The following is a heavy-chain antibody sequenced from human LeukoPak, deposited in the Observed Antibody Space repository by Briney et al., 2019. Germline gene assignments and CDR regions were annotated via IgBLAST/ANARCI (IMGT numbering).Heavy chain of an antibody. J-gene: IGHJ4*02. CDR3: ARPGSAVRPYYFDY. CDR2: IYPGDSDT. V-gene: IGHV5-51*01. Sequence: NRGESLKISCKGSGYSFTSYWIGWVRQMPGKGLEWMGIIYPGDSDTRYSPSFPGQVTISADKSISTAYLQWSSLKASDTAMYYCARPGSAVRPYYFDYWGQGTLVTVSS. CDR1: GYSFTSYW. D-gene: IGHD3-10*01.